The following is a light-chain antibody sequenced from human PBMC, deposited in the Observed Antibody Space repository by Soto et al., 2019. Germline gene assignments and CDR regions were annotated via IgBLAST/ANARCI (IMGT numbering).Light chain of an antibody. CDR2: DVN. Sequence: QSALTQPASVSGSPGQSITISCTGTSSDVGGYNRVSWYQQYPDKAPKLMIFDVNTRPSGVSNRFSGSKSGNTASLTISGLQAEDEADYYCSSYKSSSTLPYVFGTGTKVTVL. CDR3: SSYKSSSTLPYV. J-gene: IGLJ1*01. V-gene: IGLV2-14*01. CDR1: SSDVGGYNR.